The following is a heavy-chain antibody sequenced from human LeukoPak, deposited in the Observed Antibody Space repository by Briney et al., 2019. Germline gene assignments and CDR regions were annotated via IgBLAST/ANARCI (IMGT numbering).Heavy chain of an antibody. J-gene: IGHJ4*02. Sequence: GGSLRLSCAASGFTFSTYSMNRVRQAPGKGLEWVSSISSSSSYIYYADSVKGRFTISRDNAKNSLYLQMNSLRAEDTAVYYCARGHRGHSGYDYEYWGQGTLVTVSS. CDR3: ARGHRGHSGYDYEY. V-gene: IGHV3-21*01. CDR1: GFTFSTYS. D-gene: IGHD5-12*01. CDR2: ISSSSSYI.